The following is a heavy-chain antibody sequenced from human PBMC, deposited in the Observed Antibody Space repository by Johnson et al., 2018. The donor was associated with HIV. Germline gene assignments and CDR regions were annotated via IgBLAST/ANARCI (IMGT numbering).Heavy chain of an antibody. CDR3: ARELGYSSSNDAFDI. CDR2: ISYDGSNN. Sequence: QVQLVESGGGVVQPGRSLRLSCAASGFTFSSYAMHWVRQAPGKGLEWVAVISYDGSNNYYADSVKGRFTISRDNSKNTLYLQMNSRRAEDTALYYCARELGYSSSNDAFDIWGQGTMVTVSS. D-gene: IGHD6-13*01. J-gene: IGHJ3*02. V-gene: IGHV3-30*04. CDR1: GFTFSSYA.